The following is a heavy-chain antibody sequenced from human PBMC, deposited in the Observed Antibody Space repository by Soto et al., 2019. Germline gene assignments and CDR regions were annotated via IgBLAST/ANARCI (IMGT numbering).Heavy chain of an antibody. CDR1: GFTFSSYW. CDR3: ARDLDLRDFWSGHFGGVWFDP. Sequence: EVQLVESGGGLVQPGGSLRLSCEASGFTFSSYWMSWVRQAPGKGLEWVATIKQDGSEKYNVDSVKGRFTISRDNAKNSLYLQMNSLRAEDTAVYYCARDLDLRDFWSGHFGGVWFDPWGQGTLVTVSS. V-gene: IGHV3-7*01. CDR2: IKQDGSEK. J-gene: IGHJ5*02. D-gene: IGHD3-3*01.